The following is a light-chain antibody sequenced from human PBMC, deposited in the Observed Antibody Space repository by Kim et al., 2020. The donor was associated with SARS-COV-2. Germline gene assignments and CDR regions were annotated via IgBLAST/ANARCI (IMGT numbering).Light chain of an antibody. CDR2: AAS. V-gene: IGKV1-17*03. Sequence: ASVGGRVTMPWRASQGINNYLAWFQQKPGKVPRRLCYAASSLQGGVPSRFSGSGAGTEFTLTISSLQPEDFATYYCLQHSTYPRTFGQGTKVEVK. J-gene: IGKJ1*01. CDR3: LQHSTYPRT. CDR1: QGINNY.